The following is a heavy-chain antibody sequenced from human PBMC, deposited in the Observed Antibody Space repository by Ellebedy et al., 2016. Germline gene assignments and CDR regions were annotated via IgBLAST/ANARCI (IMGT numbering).Heavy chain of an antibody. J-gene: IGHJ4*02. CDR2: LYRTGST. CDR3: AGDSRGITALGTSLHY. Sequence: GGSLRLSCAVSGFTVSDNYMSWVRQAPGKGLEWVATLYRTGSTFYPDSSKGRFTISRANSKNTLYLQMTRLRVEDTAVYYCAGDSRGITALGTSLHYWGQGTLVIVSS. CDR1: GFTVSDNY. V-gene: IGHV3-53*01. D-gene: IGHD6-13*01.